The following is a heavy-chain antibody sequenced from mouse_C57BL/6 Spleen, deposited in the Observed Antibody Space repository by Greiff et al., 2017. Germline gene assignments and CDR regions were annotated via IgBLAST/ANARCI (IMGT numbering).Heavy chain of an antibody. CDR2: INPYNGGT. CDR1: GYTFTDYY. CDR3: ARLRPSFDY. V-gene: IGHV1-19*01. J-gene: IGHJ2*01. Sequence: EVQLQQSGPVLVKPGASVKMSCKASGYTFTDYYMNWVKQSPGKSLEWIGVINPYNGGTSYNQKFKGKATLTVDKSSSTAYMELNSLTSEDSAVYYCARLRPSFDYWGQGTTLTVSS.